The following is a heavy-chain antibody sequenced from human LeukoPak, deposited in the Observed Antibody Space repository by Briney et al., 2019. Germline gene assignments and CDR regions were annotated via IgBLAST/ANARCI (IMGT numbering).Heavy chain of an antibody. CDR2: IYYSGST. V-gene: IGHV4-39*07. Sequence: ETLXXTCTVSGGSISSSSYYWGWIRQPPGKGLEWIGSIYYSGSTYYNPSLKSRVTISVDTSKNQFSLKLSSVTAADTAVYYCAREGYCSSTSCLNSFDYWGQGTLVTVSS. CDR3: AREGYCSSTSCLNSFDY. CDR1: GGSISSSSYY. D-gene: IGHD2-2*01. J-gene: IGHJ4*02.